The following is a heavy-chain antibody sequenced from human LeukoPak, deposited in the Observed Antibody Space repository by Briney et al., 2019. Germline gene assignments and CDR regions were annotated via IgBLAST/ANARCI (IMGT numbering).Heavy chain of an antibody. V-gene: IGHV3-33*01. CDR2: IWYDGSNK. CDR3: ARGYNYGTDWFDP. CDR1: GFTFSRYG. J-gene: IGHJ5*02. Sequence: PGGSLRLSCAASGFTFSRYGMHRVRQAPGKGLEWVAVIWYDGSNKYYADSVKGRFTISRDNSKNTLYLQMNSLGAEDTAVYYCARGYNYGTDWFDPWGQGTLVTVSS. D-gene: IGHD5-18*01.